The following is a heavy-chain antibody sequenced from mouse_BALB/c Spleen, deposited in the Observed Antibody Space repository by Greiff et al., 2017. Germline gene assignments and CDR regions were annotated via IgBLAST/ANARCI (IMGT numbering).Heavy chain of an antibody. D-gene: IGHD2-14*01. J-gene: IGHJ4*01. CDR2: ISSGGST. V-gene: IGHV5-6-5*01. CDR1: GFTFSSYA. Sequence: EVQLVESGGGLVKPGGSLKLSCAASGFTFSSYAMSWVRQTPEKRLEWVASISSGGSTYYPDSVKGRFTISRDNARNILYLQMSSLRSEDTAMYYCARDRYDEDYAMDYWGQGTSVTVSS. CDR3: ARDRYDEDYAMDY.